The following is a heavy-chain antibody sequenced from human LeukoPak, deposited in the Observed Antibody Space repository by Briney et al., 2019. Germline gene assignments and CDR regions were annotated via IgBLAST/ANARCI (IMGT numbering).Heavy chain of an antibody. CDR2: IIPIFGTA. CDR1: GGTFSSYA. CDR3: AREGMVRGVIGAFDI. Sequence: ASVKVSCKASGGTFSSYAISWVRQAPGQGLEWMGGIIPIFGTANYAQKFQGRVTITADESTSTAYMELSSLRSEGTAVYYCAREGMVRGVIGAFDIWGQGTMVTVSS. J-gene: IGHJ3*02. D-gene: IGHD3-10*01. V-gene: IGHV1-69*13.